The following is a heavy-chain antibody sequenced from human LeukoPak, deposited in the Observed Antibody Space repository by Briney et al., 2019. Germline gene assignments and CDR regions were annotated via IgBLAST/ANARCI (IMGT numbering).Heavy chain of an antibody. CDR3: AKDLYLQWLVPFSAGIYFDY. V-gene: IGHV3-23*01. J-gene: IGHJ4*02. Sequence: GGSLRLSCAASGFTFSSYAMSWVRQAPGKGLEWVSAISGSGGSTYYADSVKGRFTISRDNSKNTLYLQMNSLRTEDTAVYYCAKDLYLQWLVPFSAGIYFDYWGQGTLVTVSS. CDR1: GFTFSSYA. CDR2: ISGSGGST. D-gene: IGHD6-19*01.